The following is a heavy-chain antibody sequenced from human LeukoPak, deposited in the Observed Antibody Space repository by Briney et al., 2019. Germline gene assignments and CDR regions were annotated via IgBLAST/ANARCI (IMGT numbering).Heavy chain of an antibody. D-gene: IGHD3-22*01. CDR1: GGSFSGYY. J-gene: IGHJ4*02. CDR3: ARGGAGYYDSSGYYLGAKDY. Sequence: SETLSLTCAVYGGSFSGYYWSWIRQPPGEGLEWIGEINHSGSTNYNPSLKSRVTISVDTSKNQFSLKLSSVTAADTAVYYCARGGAGYYDSSGYYLGAKDYWGQGTLVTVSS. CDR2: INHSGST. V-gene: IGHV4-34*01.